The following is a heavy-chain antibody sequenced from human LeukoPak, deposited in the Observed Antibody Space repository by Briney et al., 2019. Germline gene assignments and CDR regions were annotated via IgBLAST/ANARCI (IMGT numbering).Heavy chain of an antibody. J-gene: IGHJ4*02. CDR1: GGSISSLY. CDR2: IYYTGST. V-gene: IGHV4-59*08. Sequence: SETLSLTCSVSGGSISSLYWSWIRQPAGKGLEWIGYIYYTGSTNYNPSLKSRVTMFVDMSKNQFSLRLSSVTAADTAVYYCARHRAYSGSSPFDYGGQGTLVTVSS. CDR3: ARHRAYSGSSPFDY. D-gene: IGHD6-6*01.